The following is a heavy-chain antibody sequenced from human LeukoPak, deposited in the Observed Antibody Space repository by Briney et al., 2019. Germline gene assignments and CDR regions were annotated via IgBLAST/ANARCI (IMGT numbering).Heavy chain of an antibody. CDR2: LYIGGNT. J-gene: IGHJ4*02. Sequence: GGSLRLSCAASGLTVNNNYMNWVRQAPGKGLEWVSALYIGGNTYFADSVRGRFTISRDNSKNTLYLQMNSLRAEDTAIYYCMTAAGYNFGQYWGQGTLVTVSS. CDR3: MTAAGYNFGQY. D-gene: IGHD5-18*01. V-gene: IGHV3-53*01. CDR1: GLTVNNNY.